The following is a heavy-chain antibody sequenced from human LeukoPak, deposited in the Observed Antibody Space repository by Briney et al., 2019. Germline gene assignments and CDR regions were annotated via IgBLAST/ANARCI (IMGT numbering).Heavy chain of an antibody. Sequence: ASVKVSCKASGYTFTGYYMHWVRQAPGQGLEWMGWINPNSGGTNYAQKFQGRVTLTRDTSISTAYMELSSLRSDDAAVYYCARDGVITMVRGGSYFDYWGQGTLVTVSS. CDR2: INPNSGGT. D-gene: IGHD3-10*01. CDR3: ARDGVITMVRGGSYFDY. V-gene: IGHV1-2*02. CDR1: GYTFTGYY. J-gene: IGHJ4*02.